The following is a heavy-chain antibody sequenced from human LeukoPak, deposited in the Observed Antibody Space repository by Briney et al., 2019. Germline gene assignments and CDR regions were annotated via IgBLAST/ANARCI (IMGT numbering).Heavy chain of an antibody. CDR2: IWYDGTKK. D-gene: IGHD3-22*01. Sequence: GGSLRLSCAASGFTFRNYDIHWVRQAPGRGLEWVAVIWYDGTKKYYADSVKGRFTISRDNSRYTLFLQMNSLTAEDTAVYYCAKDRPNYYHSNGHYYRRDGDSWGQGTLVTVSS. J-gene: IGHJ5*01. V-gene: IGHV3-33*06. CDR1: GFTFRNYD. CDR3: AKDRPNYYHSNGHYYRRDGDS.